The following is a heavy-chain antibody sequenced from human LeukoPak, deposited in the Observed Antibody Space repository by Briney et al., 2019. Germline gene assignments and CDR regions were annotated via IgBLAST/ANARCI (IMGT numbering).Heavy chain of an antibody. D-gene: IGHD3/OR15-3a*01. CDR2: IYSGNTI. CDR1: GFTFSHYG. CDR3: ATIGTGDYRDDS. Sequence: GGSLRLSCAASGFTFSHYGMNWVRQAPGKGLEWVSVIYSGNTIKYADSVKGRFTISRDNSKNTVYLQMSSLRAEDTALYYCATIGTGDYRDDSWGQGTLVTVSS. J-gene: IGHJ5*01. V-gene: IGHV3-66*01.